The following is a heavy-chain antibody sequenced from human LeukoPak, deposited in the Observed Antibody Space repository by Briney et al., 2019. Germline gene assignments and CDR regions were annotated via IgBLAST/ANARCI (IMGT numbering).Heavy chain of an antibody. J-gene: IGHJ4*02. CDR1: GGXISSYY. V-gene: IGHV4-59*01. Sequence: PSETLSLTCTVSGGXISSYYWSWIRQPPGKGLEWIGYIYYSGSTNYNPSLKSRVTISVDTSKNQFSLKLSSVTAADTAVYYCARYRYYFDYWGQGTLVTVSS. D-gene: IGHD1-14*01. CDR2: IYYSGST. CDR3: ARYRYYFDY.